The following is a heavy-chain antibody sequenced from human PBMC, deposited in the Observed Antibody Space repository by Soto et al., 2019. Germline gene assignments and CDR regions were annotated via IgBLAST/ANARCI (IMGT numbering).Heavy chain of an antibody. CDR3: AREGGGVDAFDI. CDR2: ISYDGSNK. CDR1: GFTFSSYA. D-gene: IGHD3-10*01. J-gene: IGHJ3*02. Sequence: QVQLVESGGGVVQPGRSLRLSCAASGFTFSSYAMHWVRQAPGKGLEWVAVISYDGSNKYYADSVKGRFTISRDNSKNTLYLQMNSMRAEDTAVYYCAREGGGVDAFDIWGHGTMVTVSS. V-gene: IGHV3-30-3*01.